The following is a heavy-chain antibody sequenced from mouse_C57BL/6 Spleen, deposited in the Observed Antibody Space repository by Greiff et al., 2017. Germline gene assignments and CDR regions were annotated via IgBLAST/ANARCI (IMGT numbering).Heavy chain of an antibody. CDR1: GYSFTDYN. V-gene: IGHV1-22*01. CDR2: INPNNGGT. CDR3: ARDYDYGYYYAMDY. J-gene: IGHJ4*01. D-gene: IGHD2-4*01. Sequence: EVQLHQSGPELVKPGASVKMSCKASGYSFTDYNMHWVKQSHGKSLEWIGYINPNNGGTSYNQKFKGKATLTVNKSSSTAYMELRSLTSEDSAVYYCARDYDYGYYYAMDYWGQGTSVTVSS.